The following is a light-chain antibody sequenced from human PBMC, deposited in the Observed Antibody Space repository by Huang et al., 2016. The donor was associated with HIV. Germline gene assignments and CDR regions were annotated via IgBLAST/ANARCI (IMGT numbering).Light chain of an antibody. CDR2: KAY. CDR3: QQYNSLAWT. CDR1: QSISSW. Sequence: DIQMTQPPSTLSASVGDRVTITCRASQSISSWLAWYQQKPGKAPNLLIYKAYSLESGVPSRFSGSGSGTEFTLTISSLQPDDFATYYCQQYNSLAWTFGQGTKVEIK. J-gene: IGKJ1*01. V-gene: IGKV1-5*03.